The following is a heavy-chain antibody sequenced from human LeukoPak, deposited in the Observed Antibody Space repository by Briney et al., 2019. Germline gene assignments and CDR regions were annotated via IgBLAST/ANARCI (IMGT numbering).Heavy chain of an antibody. D-gene: IGHD1-1*01. CDR1: GFTVSSNY. CDR2: IYSGGST. V-gene: IGHV3-53*01. Sequence: GGSLRLSCAASGFTVSSNYMSWVRQAPGKGLEWVSVIYSGGSTYYADSVKGRFTISRDNSKNTLYLQMNSLRAEDTAVYYCAIVPLERGGSTWFDPWGQGTLVTVSS. J-gene: IGHJ5*02. CDR3: AIVPLERGGSTWFDP.